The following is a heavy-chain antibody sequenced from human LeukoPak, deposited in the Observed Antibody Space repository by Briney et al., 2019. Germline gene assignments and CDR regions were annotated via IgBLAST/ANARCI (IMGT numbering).Heavy chain of an antibody. CDR3: ARERGGCNIDY. J-gene: IGHJ4*02. V-gene: IGHV1-8*01. CDR2: MNPNSGNT. Sequence: ASVKVSCKXSGYTFTSYDINWVRQSTGQGLEWMGWMNPNSGNTGYAQKFQGRVTMTRNTSISTAYMELSSLRSDDTAVYYCARERGGCNIDYWGQGTLVTVSS. D-gene: IGHD6-19*01. CDR1: GYTFTSYD.